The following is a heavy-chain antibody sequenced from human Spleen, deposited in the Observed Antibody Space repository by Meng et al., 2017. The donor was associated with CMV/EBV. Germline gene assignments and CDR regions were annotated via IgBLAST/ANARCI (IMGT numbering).Heavy chain of an antibody. CDR3: ARVGGRDYDFWSGYYFWFDP. V-gene: IGHV1-2*02. J-gene: IGHJ5*02. CDR1: GYAFTGYY. Sequence: ASVKVSCKASGYAFTGYYMHWVRQAPGQGLEWMGWINPNSGGTNYAQKFQGRVTMTRDTSISTAYMELSRLRSDDTAVYYCARVGGRDYDFWSGYYFWFDPWGQGTLVTVSS. D-gene: IGHD3-3*01. CDR2: INPNSGGT.